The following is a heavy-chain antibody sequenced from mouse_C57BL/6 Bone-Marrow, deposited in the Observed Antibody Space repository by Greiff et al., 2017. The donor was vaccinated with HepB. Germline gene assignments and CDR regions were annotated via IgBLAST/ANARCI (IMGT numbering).Heavy chain of an antibody. CDR1: GYTFTDYY. V-gene: IGHV1-26*01. D-gene: IGHD1-1*01. CDR2: INPNNGGT. CDR3: ARHYGSSWGFAY. J-gene: IGHJ3*01. Sequence: VQLQQSGPELVKPGASVKISCKASGYTFTDYYMNWVKQSHGKSLEWIGDINPNNGGTSYNQKFKGKATLTVDKSSSTAYMELRSLTSEDSAVYYCARHYGSSWGFAYWGQGTLVTVSA.